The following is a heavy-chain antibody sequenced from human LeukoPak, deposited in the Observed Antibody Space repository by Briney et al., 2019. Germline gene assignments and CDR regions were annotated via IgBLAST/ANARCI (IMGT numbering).Heavy chain of an antibody. V-gene: IGHV3-11*01. CDR1: GFIFSDYY. J-gene: IGHJ4*01. CDR2: IGNSSSTI. Sequence: GGSLRLSCAASGFIFSDYYMSWIRQAPGKGLEWVSYIGNSSSTIYYADSVKGRITISRDNSKNSLYLQMTSLRAEDTAVYYCAKDRLRYCTGGNCYSPVDYWGQGTLVTVSS. D-gene: IGHD2-15*01. CDR3: AKDRLRYCTGGNCYSPVDY.